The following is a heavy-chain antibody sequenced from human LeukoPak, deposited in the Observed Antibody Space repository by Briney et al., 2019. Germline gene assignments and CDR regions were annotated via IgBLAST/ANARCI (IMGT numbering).Heavy chain of an antibody. CDR3: ARDSHFDDSSGYSDY. V-gene: IGHV1-18*01. Sequence: ASVKVSCKASGYTFTSYDINWVRQAPGQGLEWMGWISAYNGNTNYAQKFQGRVTLTTDTSTSTAYMELRSLRSDDTAVYYCARDSHFDDSSGYSDYWGQGTLVTVSS. J-gene: IGHJ4*02. CDR1: GYTFTSYD. D-gene: IGHD3-22*01. CDR2: ISAYNGNT.